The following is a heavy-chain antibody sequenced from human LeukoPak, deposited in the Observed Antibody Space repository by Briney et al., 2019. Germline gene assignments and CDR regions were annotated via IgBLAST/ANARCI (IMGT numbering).Heavy chain of an antibody. CDR1: GFTFSSYS. CDR3: GYGGYCSSLTDY. J-gene: IGHJ4*02. D-gene: IGHD6-13*01. V-gene: IGHV3-21*01. CDR2: ISSSSSYI. Sequence: GGSLRLSCAASGFTFSSYSMNWVRQAPGKGLEWVSSISSSSSYIYYADSVKGRFTISRDNAKNSLYLQMNSVRAEDTAGYYCGYGGYCSSLTDYWGQGTLVTVSS.